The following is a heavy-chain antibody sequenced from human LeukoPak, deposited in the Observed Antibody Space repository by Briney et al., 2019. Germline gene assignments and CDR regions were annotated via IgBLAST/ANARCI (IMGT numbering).Heavy chain of an antibody. J-gene: IGHJ6*02. CDR1: GGTFSSYT. CDR3: ARADYGDYVMPYYYYGMDV. V-gene: IGHV1-69*10. Sequence: ASVKVSCKASGGTFSSYTISWVRQAPGQGLGWMGRIIPILGIANYAQKFQGRVTITADKSTSTAYMELSSLRSEDTAVYYCARADYGDYVMPYYYYGMDVWGQGTTVTVSS. CDR2: IIPILGIA. D-gene: IGHD4-17*01.